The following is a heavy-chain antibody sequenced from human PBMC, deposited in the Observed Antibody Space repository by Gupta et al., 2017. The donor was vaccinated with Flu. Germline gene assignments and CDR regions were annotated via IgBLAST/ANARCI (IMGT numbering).Heavy chain of an antibody. V-gene: IGHV4-31*02. Sequence: WSWIRQSPGKGREWIGYVHLSGGTYYNPSLQSRVVISMDTSKSHCFLEVSSMTAADTAVYYCARRGTYFFDFWGQGVPVTVSS. J-gene: IGHJ4*02. D-gene: IGHD3-10*01. CDR3: ARRGTYFFDF. CDR2: VHLSGGT.